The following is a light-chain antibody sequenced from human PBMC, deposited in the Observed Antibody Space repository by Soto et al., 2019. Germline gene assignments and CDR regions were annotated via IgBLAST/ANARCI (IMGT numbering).Light chain of an antibody. CDR3: QSYDSSLSAWV. J-gene: IGLJ3*02. CDR1: SSNIGAGYD. CDR2: GNV. Sequence: QLVLTQPPSVSGAPGQRVTMSCAGSSSNIGAGYDVHWYKQLPGTAPKLLIYGNVNRPSGVLDRFSGSKSGASASLAITELQAEDEADYYCQSYDSSLSAWVFGGGTKLTVL. V-gene: IGLV1-40*01.